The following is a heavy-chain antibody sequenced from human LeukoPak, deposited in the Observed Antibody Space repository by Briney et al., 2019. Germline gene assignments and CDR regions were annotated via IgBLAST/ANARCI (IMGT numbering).Heavy chain of an antibody. V-gene: IGHV1-18*01. CDR3: ARDSDFGVVILYDY. CDR2: ISAYNGNT. CDR1: GDTFSRYG. D-gene: IGHD3-3*01. Sequence: ASVKVSCKAPGDTFSRYGINWVRQAPGQGLEWMGWISAYNGNTNYAQKLQGRVTMTTDTSTSTAYMELRSLRSDDTAVYYCARDSDFGVVILYDYWGQGTLVTVSS. J-gene: IGHJ4*02.